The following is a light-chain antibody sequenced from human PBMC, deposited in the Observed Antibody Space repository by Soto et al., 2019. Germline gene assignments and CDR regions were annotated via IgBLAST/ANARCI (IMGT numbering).Light chain of an antibody. CDR3: SSYTTIKTVV. J-gene: IGLJ2*01. Sequence: QSVLTQPASVSASPGQSITISCTGTSSDVGAYNYVSWYQQYPGKGPKLMIFEVSNRPSGISDRFSGFKSANTAYLTISGVQPEDEADYHCSSYTTIKTVVFGGGTKLTVL. V-gene: IGLV2-14*01. CDR1: SSDVGAYNY. CDR2: EVS.